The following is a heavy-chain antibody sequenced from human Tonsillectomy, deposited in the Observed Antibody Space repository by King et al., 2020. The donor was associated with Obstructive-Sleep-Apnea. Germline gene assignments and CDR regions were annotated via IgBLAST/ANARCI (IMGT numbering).Heavy chain of an antibody. Sequence: VQLQQWGAGLLKPSETLSLTCAVYGGSFSGYYWSWIRQPPGKGLEWSGEINHSGCTNYNPSLKSRVSISVDTSKNQFSLKLRSVTAADTAVYYCASMEATAGSWFDPWGQGTLVTVSS. D-gene: IGHD1-26*01. J-gene: IGHJ5*02. CDR2: INHSGCT. CDR3: ASMEATAGSWFDP. CDR1: GGSFSGYY. V-gene: IGHV4-34*01.